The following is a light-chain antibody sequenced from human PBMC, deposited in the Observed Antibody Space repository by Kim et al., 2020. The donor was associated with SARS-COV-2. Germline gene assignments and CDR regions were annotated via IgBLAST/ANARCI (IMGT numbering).Light chain of an antibody. CDR2: AAS. Sequence: SPGERATLSCRARQTLSGNYLAWYKQKFGQAPRLLIYAASTRATGIPDRFSGSGSGTDFTLTTSRVEPEDFAVYYCQQYGSSSRTFGQGTKVDIK. CDR3: QQYGSSSRT. V-gene: IGKV3-20*01. J-gene: IGKJ1*01. CDR1: QTLSGNY.